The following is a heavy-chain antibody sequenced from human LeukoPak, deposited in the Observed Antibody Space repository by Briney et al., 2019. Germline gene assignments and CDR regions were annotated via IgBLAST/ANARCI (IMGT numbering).Heavy chain of an antibody. V-gene: IGHV3-21*01. J-gene: IGHJ4*02. D-gene: IGHD3-22*01. CDR3: ARRYDSSGSLDY. CDR1: GFTFSSYS. Sequence: GGSLRLSCAASGFTFSSYSMNWVRQAPGKGLEWVSSISSSSSFTNYADSVKGRFTISRDNAKNSLYLQMNSLRAEDTAVYYCARRYDSSGSLDYWGQGTLVTVSS. CDR2: ISSSSSFT.